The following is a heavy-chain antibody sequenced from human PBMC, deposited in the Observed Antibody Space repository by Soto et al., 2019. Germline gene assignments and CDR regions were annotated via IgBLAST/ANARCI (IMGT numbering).Heavy chain of an antibody. CDR3: AKGLYSSSSPLDY. V-gene: IGHV3-43*01. J-gene: IGHJ4*02. CDR1: GFIFRDYT. Sequence: EVQLVGSGGVVVQPGGSLRLSCVASGFIFRDYTMHWVRQAPGKGLEWVSFISWDGSSTYYVDSVKGRFTVSRDNSKSSLYLQMNSLRTEDTAFYYCAKGLYSSSSPLDYWGQGTLVTVSS. D-gene: IGHD6-6*01. CDR2: ISWDGSST.